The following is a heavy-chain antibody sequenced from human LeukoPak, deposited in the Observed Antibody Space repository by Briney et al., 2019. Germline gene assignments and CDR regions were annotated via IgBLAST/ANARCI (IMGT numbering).Heavy chain of an antibody. CDR3: ARSRDGYRTPDAFDI. CDR1: GGTFSSYA. Sequence: GASVKVSCKASGGTFSSYAISWVRQAPGQGLEWMGGIIPIFGTANYAQRFQGRVTITTDESTSTAYMELSSLRSEDTAVYYRARSRDGYRTPDAFDIWGQGTMVTVSS. D-gene: IGHD5-24*01. V-gene: IGHV1-69*05. J-gene: IGHJ3*02. CDR2: IIPIFGTA.